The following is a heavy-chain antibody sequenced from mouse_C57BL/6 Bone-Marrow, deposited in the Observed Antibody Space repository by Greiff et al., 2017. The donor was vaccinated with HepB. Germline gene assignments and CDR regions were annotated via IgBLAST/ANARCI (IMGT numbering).Heavy chain of an antibody. J-gene: IGHJ2*01. CDR1: GFTFSSYA. CDR2: ISDGGSYT. CDR3: ARVTGTTY. V-gene: IGHV5-4*01. D-gene: IGHD4-1*01. Sequence: EVHLVESGGGLVKPGGSLKLSCAASGFTFSSYAMSWVRQTPEKRLEWVATISDGGSYTYYPDNVKGRFTISRDNAKNNLYLQMSHLKSEDTAMYYCARVTGTTYWGQGTTLTVSS.